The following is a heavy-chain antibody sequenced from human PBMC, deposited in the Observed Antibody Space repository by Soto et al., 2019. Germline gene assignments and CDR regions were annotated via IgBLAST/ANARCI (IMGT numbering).Heavy chain of an antibody. CDR3: AVKGAPEG. CDR2: ISAYNGNT. Sequence: GASVKVSCNCSGYTFTSYGISWVRQATGQGLEWMGWISAYNGNTNYSQKRQGRVTMNTDTTTSKAYMELRRLRSDATAVYYCAVKGAPEGWGQGTLVTVSS. J-gene: IGHJ4*02. CDR1: GYTFTSYG. V-gene: IGHV1-18*04.